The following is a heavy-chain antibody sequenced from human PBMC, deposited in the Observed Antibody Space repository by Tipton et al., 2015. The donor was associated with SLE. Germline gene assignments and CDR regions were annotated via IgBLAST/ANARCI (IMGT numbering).Heavy chain of an antibody. CDR3: AKVYCSGGSCYQDY. V-gene: IGHV3-7*03. CDR1: GFTFSSYW. J-gene: IGHJ4*02. CDR2: IKQDGSEK. Sequence: SLRLSCAASGFTFSSYWMSWVRQAPGKGLEWVANIKQDGSEKYYVDSVKGRFTISRDNAKNTLYLQMNSLRAEDAAVYYCAKVYCSGGSCYQDYWGQGTLVTVSS. D-gene: IGHD2-15*01.